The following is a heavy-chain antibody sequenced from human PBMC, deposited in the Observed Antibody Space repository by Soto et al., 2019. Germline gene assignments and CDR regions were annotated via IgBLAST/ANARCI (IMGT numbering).Heavy chain of an antibody. V-gene: IGHV1-46*01. CDR2: INPSLAST. CDR1: GYTFTTYF. J-gene: IGHJ6*02. Sequence: ASVKVSCKASGYTFTTYFMHWVRQAPGQGLEWMGIINPSLASTTYAQKLQGRVTMTTDTSTSTAYMELRSLRSDDTAVYYCARGYYYGSGRPTPGGMDVWGQGTTVTVSS. D-gene: IGHD3-10*01. CDR3: ARGYYYGSGRPTPGGMDV.